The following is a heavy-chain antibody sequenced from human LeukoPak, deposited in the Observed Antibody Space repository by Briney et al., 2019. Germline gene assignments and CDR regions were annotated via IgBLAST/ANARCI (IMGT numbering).Heavy chain of an antibody. Sequence: ALVKASCKASGYTFTSYGISWGRQAPGQGLEWMGWISAYNGNTNYAQKLQGRVTMTTDTSTSTAYMELRSLRSDDTAVYYCARIGDSGDWFDPWGQGTLVTVSS. CDR3: ARIGDSGDWFDP. CDR1: GYTFTSYG. V-gene: IGHV1-18*01. J-gene: IGHJ5*02. CDR2: ISAYNGNT. D-gene: IGHD4-17*01.